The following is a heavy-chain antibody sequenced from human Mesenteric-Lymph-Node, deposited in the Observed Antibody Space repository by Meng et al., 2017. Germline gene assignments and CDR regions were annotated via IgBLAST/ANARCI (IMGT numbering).Heavy chain of an antibody. CDR1: SGSISSSSYY. Sequence: GSLRLSCTVSSGSISSSSYYWGGIRQPPGKGLEWIGNVYYSGTNFCNPSLKSRVTISVDTSKNQFSLKMTSVTAADTAVYYCARMYPYLDYWGRGTLVTVSS. CDR3: ARMYPYLDY. D-gene: IGHD3-16*01. CDR2: VYYSGTN. J-gene: IGHJ4*02. V-gene: IGHV4-39*07.